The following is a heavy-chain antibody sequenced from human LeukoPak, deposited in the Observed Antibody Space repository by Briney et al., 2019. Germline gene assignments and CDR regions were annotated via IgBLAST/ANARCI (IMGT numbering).Heavy chain of an antibody. CDR2: IIPIFGTA. Sequence: VASVKVSCKASGGTFSSYAISWVRQAPGQGLEWMGGIIPIFGTANYAQKFQGRVTITVDESTSTAYMELSSLRSEDTAVYYCAKDFADYYGSGTSYFDYWGQGTLVTVSS. D-gene: IGHD3-10*01. CDR3: AKDFADYYGSGTSYFDY. V-gene: IGHV1-69*01. J-gene: IGHJ4*02. CDR1: GGTFSSYA.